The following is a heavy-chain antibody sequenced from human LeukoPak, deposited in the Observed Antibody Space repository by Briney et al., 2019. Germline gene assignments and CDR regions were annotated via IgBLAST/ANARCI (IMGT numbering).Heavy chain of an antibody. CDR2: INPNSGGT. CDR1: GYTFTGYY. CDR3: ARVRNGGWPDY. V-gene: IGHV1-2*06. D-gene: IGHD6-19*01. Sequence: ASVKVSCKAPGYTFTGYYMHWVRQAPGQGLEWMGRINPNSGGTNYAQKFQGRVTMTRDTSISTAYMELSRLRSDDTAVYYCARVRNGGWPDYWGQGTLVTVSS. J-gene: IGHJ4*02.